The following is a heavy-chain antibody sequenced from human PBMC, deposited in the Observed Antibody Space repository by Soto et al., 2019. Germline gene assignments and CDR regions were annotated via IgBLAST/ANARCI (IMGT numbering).Heavy chain of an antibody. V-gene: IGHV4-61*01. CDR2: IYYTGGT. J-gene: IGHJ4*02. CDR1: GGSISTSSYY. Sequence: SETLSLTCTVSGGSISTSSYYWSWIRQPPGKGLECIGYIYYTGGTNYNPSLKSRVTVSLDTSKNQFSLKLSSVTAADTAVYYCARSYCSGGSCFYFDYWGQGTLVTVSS. D-gene: IGHD2-15*01. CDR3: ARSYCSGGSCFYFDY.